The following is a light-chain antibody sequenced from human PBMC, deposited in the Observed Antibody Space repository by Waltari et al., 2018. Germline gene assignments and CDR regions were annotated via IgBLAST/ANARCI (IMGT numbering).Light chain of an antibody. CDR2: EVS. CDR3: CSYAGSSTLV. Sequence: QSALTQPASVSGSPGQSITISCTGTRSDVGSYNLVSWYQQHQGKAPKLMIYEVSKRPSGVSNRFSGSKSGNTASLTISGLQAEDEADYYCCSYAGSSTLVFGGGTKLTVL. V-gene: IGLV2-23*02. CDR1: RSDVGSYNL. J-gene: IGLJ2*01.